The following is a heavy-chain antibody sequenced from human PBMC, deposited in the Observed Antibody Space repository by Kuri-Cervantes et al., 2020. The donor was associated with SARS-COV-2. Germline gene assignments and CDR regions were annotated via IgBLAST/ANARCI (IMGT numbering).Heavy chain of an antibody. CDR1: RFTFNNYD. CDR3: ASVSTMGVSLD. CDR2: ISTSGGDT. V-gene: IGHV3-23*01. Sequence: GGSLRLSFAASRFTFNNYDLIWVRQAPGKGLEWVSSISTSGGDTNYADSLKGRFTISRDNSKNTLYLQMNSLRVEDTAVYYCASVSTMGVSLDWGQGTLVTVSS. J-gene: IGHJ4*02. D-gene: IGHD5-24*01.